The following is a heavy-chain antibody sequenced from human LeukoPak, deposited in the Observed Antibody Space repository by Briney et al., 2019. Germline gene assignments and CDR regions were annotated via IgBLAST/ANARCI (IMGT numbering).Heavy chain of an antibody. D-gene: IGHD3-10*01. CDR1: GFTFSSYA. CDR3: AKAFYGSGSSYMDV. CDR2: ISGSGGST. Sequence: GGSLRLSCAASGFTFSSYAMSWVRQAPGKGLEWVSAISGSGGSTYYADSVKGRFTISRDNSKNTLYLQMNSLRAEDTAVYYCAKAFYGSGSSYMDVWGKGTTVTISS. V-gene: IGHV3-23*01. J-gene: IGHJ6*03.